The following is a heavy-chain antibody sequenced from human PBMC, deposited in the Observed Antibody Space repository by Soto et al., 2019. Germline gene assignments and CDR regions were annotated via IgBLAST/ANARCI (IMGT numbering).Heavy chain of an antibody. Sequence: QVQLQESGPGLVKPSETLSLTCTVSGGSVSSGSYYWSWIRQPPGKGLEWIGYIYYSGSTNYNPSLKNRVTISVDTSKNQFSLKLSSVTAADTAVYYCARGPWFDPWGQGTLVTVSS. CDR1: GGSVSSGSYY. J-gene: IGHJ5*02. CDR2: IYYSGST. V-gene: IGHV4-61*01. CDR3: ARGPWFDP.